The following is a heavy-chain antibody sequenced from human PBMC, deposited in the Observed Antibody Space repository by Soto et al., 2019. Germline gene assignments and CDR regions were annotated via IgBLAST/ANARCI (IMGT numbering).Heavy chain of an antibody. J-gene: IGHJ4*02. Sequence: GGSLRLSCAASGFTFSSYEMNWVRQAPGKGLEWVSYISSSGSTIYYADSVKGRFTISRDNAKNSLYLQMNSLRAEDTAVYYCASGGLWFGELFQTGYDYWGQGTLVTVSS. CDR2: ISSSGSTI. D-gene: IGHD3-10*01. V-gene: IGHV3-48*03. CDR1: GFTFSSYE. CDR3: ASGGLWFGELFQTGYDY.